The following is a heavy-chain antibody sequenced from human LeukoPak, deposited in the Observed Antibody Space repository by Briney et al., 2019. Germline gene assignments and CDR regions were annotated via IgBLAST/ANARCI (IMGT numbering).Heavy chain of an antibody. CDR3: ARDRVLGQTRYYYYYMDG. D-gene: IGHD3-10*01. J-gene: IGHJ6*03. CDR1: GFTLSSYE. CDR2: ISSSGSTI. V-gene: IGHV3-48*03. Sequence: RGSLRLSCAASGFTLSSYEMNWVSHAPGRGLEWGSYISSSGSTIYYADSVKGRFTISRDKAKNSLYLQMNSLRAEQTAVYYCARDRVLGQTRYYYYYMDGWGKRTTVTASS.